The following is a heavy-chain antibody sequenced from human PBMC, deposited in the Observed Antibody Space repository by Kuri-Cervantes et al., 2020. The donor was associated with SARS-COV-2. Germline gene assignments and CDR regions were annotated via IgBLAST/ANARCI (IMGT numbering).Heavy chain of an antibody. CDR2: IYYSGST. CDR3: ARHRYSYGTPDWFDP. Sequence: SETLSLTCTVSGGSIGSSRYYWGWIRQAPGKGLEWIGSIYYSGSTYYNPSLKSRVTISVDTSKNQFSLKLSSVTAADTAVYYCARHRYSYGTPDWFDPWGQGTLVTVSS. J-gene: IGHJ5*02. D-gene: IGHD5-18*01. V-gene: IGHV4-39*01. CDR1: GGSIGSSRYY.